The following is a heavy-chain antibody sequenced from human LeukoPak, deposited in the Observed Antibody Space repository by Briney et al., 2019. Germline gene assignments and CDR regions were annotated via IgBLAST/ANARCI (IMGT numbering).Heavy chain of an antibody. J-gene: IGHJ4*02. V-gene: IGHV3-64*01. Sequence: GGSLRLSCAASGFTFSSSVLHWVRQAPGKGLEYVSGISSDWGTTYYAKSVKGRFTNSRDNSKNMLYLQMGSLRTEDMAVYYCAAPGYSDGWELDYWGQGTLVTVSS. D-gene: IGHD6-19*01. CDR1: GFTFSSSV. CDR3: AAPGYSDGWELDY. CDR2: ISSDWGTT.